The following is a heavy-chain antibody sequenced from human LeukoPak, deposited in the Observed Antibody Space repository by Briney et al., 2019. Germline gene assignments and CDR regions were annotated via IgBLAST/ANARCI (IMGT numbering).Heavy chain of an antibody. D-gene: IGHD1-26*01. V-gene: IGHV4-59*01. J-gene: IGHJ6*02. CDR2: IYYNGNT. CDR1: DGSINSYY. Sequence: SETLSLTCSVSDGSINSYYWNWIRRPPGKELEWIGYIYYNGNTNYSPSLKSRVTMSVDTSKNLFSLKVSSVTAADTAVYYCARGRSNYYGMDVWGQGTTVTVSS. CDR3: ARGRSNYYGMDV.